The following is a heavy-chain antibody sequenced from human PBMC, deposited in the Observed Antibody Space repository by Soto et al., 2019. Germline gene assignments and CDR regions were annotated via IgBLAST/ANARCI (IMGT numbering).Heavy chain of an antibody. CDR2: ISGDGADT. V-gene: IGHV3-23*01. Sequence: PGGSLRLSCAASGFTVSSSYLGWVRQAPGKGLEWVSAISGDGADTYYIDSVKGRFTISRDNSKYTLFLQLNSLRVDDTAVYYCAKAEGYASGWYEDYWGRGTLVTVSS. D-gene: IGHD6-19*01. J-gene: IGHJ4*02. CDR3: AKAEGYASGWYEDY. CDR1: GFTVSSSY.